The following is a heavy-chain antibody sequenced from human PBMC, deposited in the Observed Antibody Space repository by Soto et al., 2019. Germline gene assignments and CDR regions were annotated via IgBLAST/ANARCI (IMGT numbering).Heavy chain of an antibody. D-gene: IGHD3-10*01. CDR2: ISSDGSNK. V-gene: IGHV3-30-3*01. CDR3: ARDRVFDY. J-gene: IGHJ4*02. Sequence: QVQLVESGGGVVQPGRSLRLSCAASGFTFSSHAVHWVRQAPGKGLEWVSVISSDGSNKYYADSVKGRFTISRDNSKNTLYLQMNSLRAEYAAVYYWARDRVFDYWGQGTPVTVSS. CDR1: GFTFSSHA.